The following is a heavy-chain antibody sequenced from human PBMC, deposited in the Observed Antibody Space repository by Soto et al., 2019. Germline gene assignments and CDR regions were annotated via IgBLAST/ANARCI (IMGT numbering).Heavy chain of an antibody. J-gene: IGHJ4*02. Sequence: PGGSLRLSCEGSGFTFSDYYISWIRQAPGKGLEWISYSSNSGTFSRYADSVKGRFTISRDNARDSLYLQMNSLRAEDTAVYYCARDPHSDYFDYWGQGTLVTVSS. CDR2: SSNSGTFS. V-gene: IGHV3-11*05. CDR1: GFTFSDYY. D-gene: IGHD3-10*01. CDR3: ARDPHSDYFDY.